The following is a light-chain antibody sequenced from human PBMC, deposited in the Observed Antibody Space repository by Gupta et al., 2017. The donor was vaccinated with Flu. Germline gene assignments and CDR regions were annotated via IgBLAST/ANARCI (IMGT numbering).Light chain of an antibody. CDR3: STHAVRVTWV. Sequence: QSAPTQPRSVSGSPGRTVTIACTGTSNDVGGYNRVSWYEQRPGKAPKLILYDVTERPSGVPVRFSGSKSGNTASLTISGRQSDDEADYYCSTHAVRVTWVFGTGTTVTVL. CDR2: DVT. CDR1: SNDVGGYNR. V-gene: IGLV2-11*01. J-gene: IGLJ1*01.